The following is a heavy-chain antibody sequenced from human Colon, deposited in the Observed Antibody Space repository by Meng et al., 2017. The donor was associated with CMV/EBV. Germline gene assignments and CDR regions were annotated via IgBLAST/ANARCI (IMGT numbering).Heavy chain of an antibody. CDR1: GFTFRNHA. Sequence: GESLKISCAASGFTFRNHAMSWVRQAPGKGLEWVSVIYAGGRSTYFADSVKGRFTISRDNSRNMVYLQMNSLRAEDTAVYYCGKQLAAAGLCIDYWGQGTLVTVSS. CDR2: IYAGGRST. D-gene: IGHD6-13*01. CDR3: GKQLAAAGLCIDY. V-gene: IGHV3-23*03. J-gene: IGHJ4*02.